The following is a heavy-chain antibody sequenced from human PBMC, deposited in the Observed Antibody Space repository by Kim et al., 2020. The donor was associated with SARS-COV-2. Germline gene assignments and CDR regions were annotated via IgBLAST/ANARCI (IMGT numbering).Heavy chain of an antibody. D-gene: IGHD4-17*01. V-gene: IGHV3-23*01. Sequence: GGSLRLSCAASGFTFSSYAMSWVRQAPEKGLEWVSGISASGATPYYADSVKVRFTISRDNSKNTLYLQMNSLRAEDTAVYYCAKVNDYGDYLQWYFDLWGRGTLVTVSS. CDR2: ISASGATP. CDR1: GFTFSSYA. J-gene: IGHJ2*01. CDR3: AKVNDYGDYLQWYFDL.